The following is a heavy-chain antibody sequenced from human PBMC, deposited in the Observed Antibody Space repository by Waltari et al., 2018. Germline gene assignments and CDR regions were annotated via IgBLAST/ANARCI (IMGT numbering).Heavy chain of an antibody. Sequence: QVQLVESGGGVVQPGRSLRLSCAASGFTFSSYGMHWVRQATGKGLEWVAVIWYDGSNKYYADSVKGRFTISRDNSKNTLYLQMNSLRAEDTAVYYCARGSSVVVTADYFDYWGQGTLVTVSS. CDR2: IWYDGSNK. V-gene: IGHV3-33*01. D-gene: IGHD2-21*02. J-gene: IGHJ4*02. CDR1: GFTFSSYG. CDR3: ARGSSVVVTADYFDY.